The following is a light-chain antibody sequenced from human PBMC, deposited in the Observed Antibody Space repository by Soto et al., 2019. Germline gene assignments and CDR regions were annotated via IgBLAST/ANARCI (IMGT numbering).Light chain of an antibody. Sequence: DIQMTQSPSSVSASVGDSVSFACQSSQTVKNNVNWYQHKRGKAPKLLISGSSNLQNGVPPGFSGSGTGTEFTLNINSLQPEDAATYYCQQTYRHQRTFGQVPSV. J-gene: IGKJ1*01. CDR3: QQTYRHQRT. V-gene: IGKV1-39*01. CDR1: QTVKNN. CDR2: GSS.